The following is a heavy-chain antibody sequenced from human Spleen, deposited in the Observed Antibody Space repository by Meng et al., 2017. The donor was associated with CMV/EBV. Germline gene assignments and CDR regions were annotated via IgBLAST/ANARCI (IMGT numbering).Heavy chain of an antibody. V-gene: IGHV3-7*01. CDR3: ARDQGSSGWYGDAFDI. CDR1: GFTFSSYW. Sequence: LSLTCAASGFTFSSYWMSWVRQAPGKGLEWVANIKQDGSEKYYVDSVKGRFTISRDNAKNSLYLQMNSLRAEDTAVYYCARDQGSSGWYGDAFDIWGQGTMVTVSS. D-gene: IGHD6-19*01. CDR2: IKQDGSEK. J-gene: IGHJ3*02.